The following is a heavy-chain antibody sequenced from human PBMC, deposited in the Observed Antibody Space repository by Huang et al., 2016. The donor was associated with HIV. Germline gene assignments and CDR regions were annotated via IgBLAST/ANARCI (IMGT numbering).Heavy chain of an antibody. Sequence: EVQMVESGGGLVKPGRSLRLSCAASGFTFSNFGMSWVRQDPGKGLVWVWSSSSSGTYIYYADSVKGRFTISRDDAKTSLFLQMNSLRVEDTAIYYCARDHPLGGFDYWGQGALVTVSS. CDR2: SSSSGTYI. CDR1: GFTFSNFG. V-gene: IGHV3-21*02. D-gene: IGHD3-16*01. J-gene: IGHJ4*02. CDR3: ARDHPLGGFDY.